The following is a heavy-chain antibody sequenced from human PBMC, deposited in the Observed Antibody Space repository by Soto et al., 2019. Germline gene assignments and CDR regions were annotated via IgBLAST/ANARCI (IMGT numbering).Heavy chain of an antibody. Sequence: QVQLVESGGGVVQPGRSLRLSCAASGFTFSSYGMHWVRQAPGKGLEWVAVIWYDGSNKYYADSVKGRFTISRDNSKNTLYLQMNSLRAEDTAVYYCARGSGELVRSGMDVWGQGTTVTVSS. D-gene: IGHD6-6*01. CDR3: ARGSGELVRSGMDV. V-gene: IGHV3-33*01. CDR1: GFTFSSYG. CDR2: IWYDGSNK. J-gene: IGHJ6*02.